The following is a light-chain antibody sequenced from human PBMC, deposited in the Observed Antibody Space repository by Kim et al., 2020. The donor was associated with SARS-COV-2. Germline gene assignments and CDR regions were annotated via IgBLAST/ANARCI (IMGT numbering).Light chain of an antibody. CDR1: SLRSYY. Sequence: AWGQTVRITCQGDSLRSYYASWYQQKAGQAPVVVIYGKNNRPSGIPDRFSGSRSGNTASLTITGAQAEDEADYYCNSRDSTTNHLVFGGGTKVTV. V-gene: IGLV3-19*01. CDR3: NSRDSTTNHLV. CDR2: GKN. J-gene: IGLJ2*01.